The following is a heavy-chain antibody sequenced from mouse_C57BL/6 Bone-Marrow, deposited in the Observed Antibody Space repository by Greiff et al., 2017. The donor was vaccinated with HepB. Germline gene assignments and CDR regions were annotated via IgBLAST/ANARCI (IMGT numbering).Heavy chain of an antibody. J-gene: IGHJ2*01. CDR1: GFTFSDFY. CDR3: ARDAGGLLWPFDY. CDR2: SRNKANDYTT. D-gene: IGHD2-1*01. V-gene: IGHV7-1*01. Sequence: EVKVVESGGGLVQSGRSLRLSCATSGFTFSDFYMEWVRQAPGKGLEWIAASRNKANDYTTEYSASVKGRFIVSRDTSQSILYLQMNALRAEDTAIYYCARDAGGLLWPFDYGGQGTTLTVSS.